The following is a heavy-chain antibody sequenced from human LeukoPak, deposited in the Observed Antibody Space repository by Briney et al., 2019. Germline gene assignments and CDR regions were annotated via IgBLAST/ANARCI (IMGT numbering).Heavy chain of an antibody. Sequence: VASVKVSCKASGYTFTSYGISWVRQAPGQGLEWMGWISAYNGNTNYAQKLQGRVTMTTDTSTSTAYMELRSLRPDDTAVYYCARENVLRYFDWLLASAPTHDYFDYWGQGTLVTVSS. D-gene: IGHD3-9*01. V-gene: IGHV1-18*01. CDR1: GYTFTSYG. CDR3: ARENVLRYFDWLLASAPTHDYFDY. CDR2: ISAYNGNT. J-gene: IGHJ4*02.